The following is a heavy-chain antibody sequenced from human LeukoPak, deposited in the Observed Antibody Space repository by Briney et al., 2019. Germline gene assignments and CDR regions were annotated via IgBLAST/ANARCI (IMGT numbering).Heavy chain of an antibody. J-gene: IGHJ5*02. V-gene: IGHV3-23*01. CDR1: GFSFTIYG. D-gene: IGHD6-6*01. CDR3: AKDGGSIAARPRFDP. CDR2: ISGSGGST. Sequence: PGRSLRLSCAASGFSFTIYGMHWVRQAPGKGLEWVSAISGSGGSTYYADSVKGRFTISRDNSKNTLYLQMNSLRAEDTAVYYCAKDGGSIAARPRFDPWGQGTLVTVSS.